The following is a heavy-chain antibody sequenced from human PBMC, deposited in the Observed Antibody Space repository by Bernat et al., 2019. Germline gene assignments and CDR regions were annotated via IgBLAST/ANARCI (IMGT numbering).Heavy chain of an antibody. CDR3: ARELGAVAGTGGGSGYFDY. V-gene: IGHV3-53*01. CDR1: GFTVSSNY. Sequence: EVQLVESGGGLIQPGGSLRLSCAASGFTVSSNYMSWVRQAPGKGLEWVSVIYSGGSTYYADSVKSRFTISRDNSKNTLYLQMNSLRAEDTAVYYCARELGAVAGTGGGSGYFDYWGQGTLVTVSS. J-gene: IGHJ4*02. CDR2: IYSGGST. D-gene: IGHD6-19*01.